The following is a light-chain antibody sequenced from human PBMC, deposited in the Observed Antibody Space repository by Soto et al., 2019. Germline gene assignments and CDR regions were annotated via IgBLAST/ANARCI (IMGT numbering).Light chain of an antibody. CDR1: SSNVGSYNF. Sequence: QSVLTHPASVSGSPGQSITISCTGTSSNVGSYNFVSWYRQYPGKAPELIIYEVSQRPSTFFNRYSGSKSGNTASLTVSGLQSGDEADDYCCSYAGNNSLVFGGGTKGTVL. V-gene: IGLV2-23*02. CDR3: CSYAGNNSLV. CDR2: EVS. J-gene: IGLJ3*02.